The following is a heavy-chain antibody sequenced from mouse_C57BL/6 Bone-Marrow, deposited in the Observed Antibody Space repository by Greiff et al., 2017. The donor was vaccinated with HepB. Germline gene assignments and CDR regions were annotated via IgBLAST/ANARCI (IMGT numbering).Heavy chain of an antibody. CDR3: ARDISNPYYYAMDY. D-gene: IGHD1-3*01. V-gene: IGHV5-16*01. CDR1: GFTFSDYY. CDR2: INYDGSST. J-gene: IGHJ4*01. Sequence: EVQLQESEGGLVQPGSSMKLSCTASGFTFSDYYMAWVRQVPEKGLEWVANINYDGSSTYYLDSLKSRFIISRDNAKNIPYLQMSSLKSEDTATYYCARDISNPYYYAMDYWGQGTSVTVSS.